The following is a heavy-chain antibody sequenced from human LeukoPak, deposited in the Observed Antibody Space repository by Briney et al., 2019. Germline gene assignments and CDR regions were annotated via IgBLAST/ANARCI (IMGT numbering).Heavy chain of an antibody. Sequence: PGGSLRLSSAASGFTFCTYWMSWVRQAPGKGLERVANIKQDGSEKYYVASVKGRFAISRDNSKNSLYRQMNSLRGEDTAVFYCASLGYCSGGSCFYGMDVWGQGTTVIVSS. CDR1: GFTFCTYW. J-gene: IGHJ6*02. CDR2: IKQDGSEK. D-gene: IGHD2-15*01. V-gene: IGHV3-7*01. CDR3: ASLGYCSGGSCFYGMDV.